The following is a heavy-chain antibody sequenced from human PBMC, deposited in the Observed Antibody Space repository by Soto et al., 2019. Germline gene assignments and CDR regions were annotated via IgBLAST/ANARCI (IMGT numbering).Heavy chain of an antibody. D-gene: IGHD2-15*01. CDR1: GFTFSDYY. V-gene: IGHV3-11*01. Sequence: QVQLVESGGGLVKPGGSPRLSCAASGFTFSDYYISWIRQAPGKGLEWVSYISSSGTIIYHADSVKGRFTISRDNAKNPLFLQMNSLRAEDTAVYYCARGKSIFYGMDVWGQGTTVTVSS. CDR3: ARGKSIFYGMDV. CDR2: ISSSGTII. J-gene: IGHJ6*02.